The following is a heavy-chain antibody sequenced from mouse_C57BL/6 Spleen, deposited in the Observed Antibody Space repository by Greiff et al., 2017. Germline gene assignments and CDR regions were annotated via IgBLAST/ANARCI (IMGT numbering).Heavy chain of an antibody. J-gene: IGHJ2*01. D-gene: IGHD2-3*01. V-gene: IGHV1-54*01. CDR3: ARFDGYYPYFDY. Sequence: VQLQQSGAELVRPGTSVKVSCKASGYAFTNYLIEWVKQRPGQGLEWIGVINPGSGGTNYNEKFKGKATLTADKSSSTAYMQLSSLTSEDSAVYCCARFDGYYPYFDYWGQGTTLTVSS. CDR2: INPGSGGT. CDR1: GYAFTNYL.